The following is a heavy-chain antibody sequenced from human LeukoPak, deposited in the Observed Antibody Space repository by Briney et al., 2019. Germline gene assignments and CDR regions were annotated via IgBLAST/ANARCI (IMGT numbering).Heavy chain of an antibody. J-gene: IGHJ4*02. CDR1: GGSISTYY. D-gene: IGHD2-21*02. CDR2: IYYSGSA. V-gene: IGHV4-59*01. CDR3: AKTGIGGDQMIFDY. Sequence: SETLSLTCTVSGGSISTYYWTWIRQPPGKGLEWFGYIYYSGSANYNPSLQSRVTISVDMSKNQFSLKLTSVTAADTALYYCAKTGIGGDQMIFDYWGQGTLVTVSS.